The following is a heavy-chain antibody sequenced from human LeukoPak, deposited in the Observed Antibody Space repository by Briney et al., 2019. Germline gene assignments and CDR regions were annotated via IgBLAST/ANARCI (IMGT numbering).Heavy chain of an antibody. Sequence: GGSLRLSCAASGFTFSSYSMNWVRQAPGKGLEWVSYISSSSSTIYYADSVKGRFTISRDIAKNSLYLQMNSLRAEDTAVYYCARDHAGYSYGLCHWGQGTLVTVSS. CDR2: ISSSSSTI. CDR3: ARDHAGYSYGLCH. J-gene: IGHJ4*02. CDR1: GFTFSSYS. V-gene: IGHV3-48*04. D-gene: IGHD5-18*01.